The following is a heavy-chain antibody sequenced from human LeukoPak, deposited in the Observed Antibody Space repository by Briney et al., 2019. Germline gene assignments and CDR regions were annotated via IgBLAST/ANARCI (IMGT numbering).Heavy chain of an antibody. D-gene: IGHD6-6*01. V-gene: IGHV3-21*01. Sequence: PGGSPRLSCAASGFIFSSYNMNWVRQAPGKGLEWVSSISSSTTYIYYGDSVKGRFSISRDNAKNSLYLQMNSLRAEDTAVYYCARDGYSSSSFDFWGQGTLVTVSS. CDR3: ARDGYSSSSFDF. J-gene: IGHJ4*02. CDR1: GFIFSSYN. CDR2: ISSSTTYI.